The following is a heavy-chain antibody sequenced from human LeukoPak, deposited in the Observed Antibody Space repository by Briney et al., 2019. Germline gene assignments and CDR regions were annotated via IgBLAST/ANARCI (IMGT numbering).Heavy chain of an antibody. Sequence: GGSLRLSCAASGFTFNIYAMTWARQAPGKGLEWVSAIRGTGGGGETFYADPVKGRFTISRDNANNSLYLLMNSLRSEDTAFYYCAKAPHYYTSATYWDYFENWGQGSLVTVSS. J-gene: IGHJ4*02. CDR2: IRGTGGGGET. V-gene: IGHV3-23*01. CDR1: GFTFNIYA. CDR3: AKAPHYYTSATYWDYFEN. D-gene: IGHD3-10*01.